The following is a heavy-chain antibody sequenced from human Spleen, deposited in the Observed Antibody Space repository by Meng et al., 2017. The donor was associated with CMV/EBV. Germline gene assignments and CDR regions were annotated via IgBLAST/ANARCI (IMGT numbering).Heavy chain of an antibody. Sequence: SETLSLTCTVSGGSVSSGGSYWSWIRQPPGKGPEWIGYVYYTGSTNYNPSLKSRVSISVDTSKKQFSLKLRSVTAADTAVYYCARDRGGQLVQGWFDPWGQGTLVTVSS. CDR3: ARDRGGQLVQGWFDP. J-gene: IGHJ5*02. D-gene: IGHD6-6*01. CDR2: VYYTGST. CDR1: GGSVSSGGSY. V-gene: IGHV4-61*08.